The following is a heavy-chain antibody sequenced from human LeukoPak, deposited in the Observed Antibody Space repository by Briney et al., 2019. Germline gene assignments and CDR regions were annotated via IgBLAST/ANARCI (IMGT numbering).Heavy chain of an antibody. CDR2: ISWNSGSI. V-gene: IGHV3-9*01. Sequence: GGSLRLSCAASGFTFDDYAMPWVRQAPGKGLEWVSGISWNSGSIGYADSVKGRFTISRDNAKNSLYLQMNSLRAEDTALYYCAEDMGGDTTTPLDYWGQGTLVTVSS. D-gene: IGHD1-26*01. CDR3: AEDMGGDTTTPLDY. J-gene: IGHJ4*02. CDR1: GFTFDDYA.